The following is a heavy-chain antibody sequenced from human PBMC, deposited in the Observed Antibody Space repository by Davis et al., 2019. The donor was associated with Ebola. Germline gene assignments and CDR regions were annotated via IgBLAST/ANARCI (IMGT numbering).Heavy chain of an antibody. D-gene: IGHD3-10*01. Sequence: GESLKISCAASGFTFSGSAMHWVRQASGKGLEWVGRIRSKANSYATAYAASVKGRFTISRDDSKNTAYLQMNSLKTEDTAVYYCAGGSGGYYNGDYWGQGTLVTVSS. J-gene: IGHJ4*02. CDR1: GFTFSGSA. V-gene: IGHV3-73*01. CDR3: AGGSGGYYNGDY. CDR2: IRSKANSYAT.